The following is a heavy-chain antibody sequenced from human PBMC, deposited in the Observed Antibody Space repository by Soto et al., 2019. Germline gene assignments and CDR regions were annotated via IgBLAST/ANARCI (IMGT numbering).Heavy chain of an antibody. CDR1: GFTFSSYG. V-gene: IGHV3-33*01. CDR3: ARAYRKIFGVVITEYYFDY. CDR2: IWYDGSNK. J-gene: IGHJ4*02. D-gene: IGHD3-3*01. Sequence: GGSLRLSCAASGFTFSSYGMHWVRQAPGKGLEWVAVIWYDGSNKYYADSVKGRFTISRDNSKNKLYLQMNSLRAEDTAVYYCARAYRKIFGVVITEYYFDYWGQGTLVTVSS.